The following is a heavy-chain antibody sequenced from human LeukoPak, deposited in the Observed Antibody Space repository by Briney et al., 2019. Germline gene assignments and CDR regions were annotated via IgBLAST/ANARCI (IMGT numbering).Heavy chain of an antibody. CDR1: GFTFSGSA. V-gene: IGHV3-73*01. CDR3: TTTPGQEGIPIAAAGPDAFDI. D-gene: IGHD6-13*01. J-gene: IGHJ3*02. CDR2: IRSKANSYAT. Sequence: GGSLRLSCAASGFTFSGSAMHWVRQASGKGLEWVGRIRSKANSYATAYAASVKGRFTISRDDSKNTAYLQMNSLKTEDTAVYYCTTTPGQEGIPIAAAGPDAFDIWGQGTMVTVSS.